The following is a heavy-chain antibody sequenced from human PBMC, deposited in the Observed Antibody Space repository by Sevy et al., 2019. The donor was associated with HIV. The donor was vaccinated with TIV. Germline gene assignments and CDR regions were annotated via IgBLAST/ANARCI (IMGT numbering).Heavy chain of an antibody. V-gene: IGHV3-23*01. CDR1: GFPFSSFA. Sequence: GGSLRLSCAASGFPFSSFAMSWVRHIPGKGLEWVSTINGVGGSAYYADSVKGRFTLSRDNSNNTVFLQMNRLRDEDTAVYYCARPTPRIAPSSAAFFDYWGQGTLVTVSS. J-gene: IGHJ4*02. D-gene: IGHD1-26*01. CDR2: INGVGGSA. CDR3: ARPTPRIAPSSAAFFDY.